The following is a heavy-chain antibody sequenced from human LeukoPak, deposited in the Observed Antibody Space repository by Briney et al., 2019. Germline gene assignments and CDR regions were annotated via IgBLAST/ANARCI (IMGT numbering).Heavy chain of an antibody. Sequence: GESLKISCKGSGYSFTSYWIGWVRQMPGKGLEWMGIIYPGDSDTRYSPSFQGQVTISADKSISTAYLQWSSLKASDTAMYYCARGMTTVTVYYYGMDVWGQGTTVTVTS. V-gene: IGHV5-51*01. D-gene: IGHD4-17*01. CDR1: GYSFTSYW. CDR2: IYPGDSDT. CDR3: ARGMTTVTVYYYGMDV. J-gene: IGHJ6*02.